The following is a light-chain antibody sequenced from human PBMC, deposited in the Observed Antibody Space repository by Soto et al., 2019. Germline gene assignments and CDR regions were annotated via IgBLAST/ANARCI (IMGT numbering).Light chain of an antibody. CDR1: SSNVGSNY. CDR2: SNN. CDR3: AAWDDSLSGFYV. J-gene: IGLJ1*01. V-gene: IGLV1-47*02. Sequence: QSVLTQPPSASGTPGQRVTISCSGSSSNVGSNYVYWYQQLPGTAPKLLIYSNNQRPSGVPDRFSGSKSGTSASLAISGLRSEDEADYYWAAWDDSLSGFYVFGTGTKLTVL.